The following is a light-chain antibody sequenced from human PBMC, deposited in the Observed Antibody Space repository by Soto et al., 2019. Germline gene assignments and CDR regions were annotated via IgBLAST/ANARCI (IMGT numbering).Light chain of an antibody. J-gene: IGKJ1*01. V-gene: IGKV2-28*01. Sequence: DIVMTQSPLSLPVTPGEPASISCRSIXSLLHSNGYNYLDWYLQKPGQSPQLLIYLGSNRASGVPDRFSGSGSGTDFTLKISRVEAEDVGVYYCMQALQTPPAFGQGTKVDIK. CDR2: LGS. CDR3: MQALQTPPA. CDR1: XSLLHSNGYNY.